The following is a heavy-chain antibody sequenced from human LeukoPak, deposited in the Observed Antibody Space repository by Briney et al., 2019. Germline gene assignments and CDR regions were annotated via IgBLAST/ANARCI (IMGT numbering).Heavy chain of an antibody. D-gene: IGHD3-22*01. CDR2: INSGGINT. Sequence: GGSLRLSCAASGFTFSNYWMHWVRQAPGKGLVWVSRINSGGINTSYADSVKGRFTISRDNAKNTLNLQMNSLRAEDTAVYYCARDLGQYYDTSDNWFDPWGQGTLVTVSS. CDR1: GFTFSNYW. J-gene: IGHJ5*02. V-gene: IGHV3-74*01. CDR3: ARDLGQYYDTSDNWFDP.